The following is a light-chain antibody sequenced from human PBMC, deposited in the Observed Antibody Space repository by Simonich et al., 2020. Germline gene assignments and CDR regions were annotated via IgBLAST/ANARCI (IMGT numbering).Light chain of an antibody. CDR2: GGTGGIVG. CDR1: SGYSNYK. J-gene: IGLJ2*01. Sequence: QPVLTQPPSASASLGASVTLTCTLSSGYSNYKVDWYQQRPGKGPRFVMRGGTGGIVGSKGDGIPERFSVLGSGLNRYLTIKNIQEEDESDYHCGADHGSGSNFVVFGGGTKLTVL. V-gene: IGLV9-49*01. CDR3: GADHGSGSNFVV.